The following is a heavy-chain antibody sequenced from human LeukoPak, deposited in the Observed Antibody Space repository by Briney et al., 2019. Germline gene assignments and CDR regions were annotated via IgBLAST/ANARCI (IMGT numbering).Heavy chain of an antibody. J-gene: IGHJ3*02. CDR1: GGSISSSSYY. Sequence: SETLSLTCTVFGGSISSSSYYWVWIRQPPGKGLEWLGSIYYSGSTYYNPSLKSRVTISVDTSKNQFSLKLSSVTAVDTAVYYCARSPGEAYCGGDCLPADAFDIWGQGTMVTVSS. V-gene: IGHV4-39*07. D-gene: IGHD2-21*02. CDR3: ARSPGEAYCGGDCLPADAFDI. CDR2: IYYSGST.